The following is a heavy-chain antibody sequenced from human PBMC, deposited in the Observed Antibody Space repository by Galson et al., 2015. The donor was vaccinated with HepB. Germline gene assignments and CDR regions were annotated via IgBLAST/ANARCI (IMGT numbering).Heavy chain of an antibody. D-gene: IGHD3-9*01. CDR2: ISGSGGST. J-gene: IGHJ5*02. CDR3: AKYDGHYDILTGLNWFDP. CDR1: EFTFSSYA. V-gene: IGHV3-23*01. Sequence: SLRLSCAASEFTFSSYAMSWVRQAPGKGLEWVSAISGSGGSTYYADSVKGRFTISRDNSKNTLYLQMNSLRAEDTAVYYCAKYDGHYDILTGLNWFDPWGQGTLVTVSS.